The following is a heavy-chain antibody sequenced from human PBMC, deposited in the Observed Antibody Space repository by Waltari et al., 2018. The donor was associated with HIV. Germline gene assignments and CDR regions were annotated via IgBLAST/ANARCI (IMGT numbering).Heavy chain of an antibody. CDR1: GGSISSSSHY. CDR3: ARQGYYYDSSGYYTGAFDI. D-gene: IGHD3-22*01. J-gene: IGHJ3*02. V-gene: IGHV4-39*01. Sequence: QLQLQESGPGLVKPSETLYLTCTVPGGSISSSSHYWGWLGQPPGKGLEWIGSIYYSGSTYYNPSLKSRVTISVDTSKNQFSLKLSSVTAADTAVYYCARQGYYYDSSGYYTGAFDIWGQGTVVTVSS. CDR2: IYYSGST.